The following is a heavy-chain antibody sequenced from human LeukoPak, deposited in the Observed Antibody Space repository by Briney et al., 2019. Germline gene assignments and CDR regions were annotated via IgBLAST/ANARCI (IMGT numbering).Heavy chain of an antibody. Sequence: ASVKVSCKASGYTFSSYGISWVRQAPGQGLEWMGWISAYNGNTNYAQKLQGRVTMTTDTSTSTAYMELRSLRSDDTAVYYCARLFYDSSGYYQVYYFDYWGQGTLVTVSS. CDR3: ARLFYDSSGYYQVYYFDY. J-gene: IGHJ4*02. V-gene: IGHV1-18*01. CDR2: ISAYNGNT. D-gene: IGHD3-22*01. CDR1: GYTFSSYG.